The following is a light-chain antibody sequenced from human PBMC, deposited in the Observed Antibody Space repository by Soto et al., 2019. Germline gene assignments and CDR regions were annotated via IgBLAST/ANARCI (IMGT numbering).Light chain of an antibody. V-gene: IGKV1-5*01. J-gene: IGKJ1*01. CDR2: DAS. CDR3: QQYNRFSTWT. CDR1: QSISSW. Sequence: DIQMTQSPSTLSASVGERVTITCRASQSISSWLAWYQQKPGKAPKLLIYDASSLESGVPSRFSGSGSGTEFTLTISSLQPDDFATYYCQQYNRFSTWTFGQGTKVDI.